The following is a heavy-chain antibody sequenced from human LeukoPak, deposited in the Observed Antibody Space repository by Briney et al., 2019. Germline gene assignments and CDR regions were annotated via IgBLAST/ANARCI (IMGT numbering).Heavy chain of an antibody. CDR3: ARDKALYNWSDAFDI. D-gene: IGHD1-20*01. CDR1: GNSISSGDYY. CDR2: IYTSGST. J-gene: IGHJ3*02. V-gene: IGHV4-61*02. Sequence: PSETLSLTCTVSGNSISSGDYYWSWIRQPAGKGLEWIGRIYTSGSTTYNPSLKSRVTISGDTSKNQFSLKLSSVTAADTAVYYCARDKALYNWSDAFDIWGQGTMVTVSS.